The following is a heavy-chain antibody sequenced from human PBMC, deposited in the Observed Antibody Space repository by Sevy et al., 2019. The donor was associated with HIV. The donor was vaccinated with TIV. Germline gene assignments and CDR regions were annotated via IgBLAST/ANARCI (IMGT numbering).Heavy chain of an antibody. CDR2: FSCSGGGT. D-gene: IGHD3-3*01. Sequence: GGSLRLSCAASGFTFSKYAMSWVRQAPGKGLEWVSAFSCSGGGTYYADSVKGRFTISRDNSKNTLYLQMNSLRAEDTAVYYCAKDGKYYDFWSGFDYWGQGTLVTVSS. CDR1: GFTFSKYA. CDR3: AKDGKYYDFWSGFDY. J-gene: IGHJ4*02. V-gene: IGHV3-23*01.